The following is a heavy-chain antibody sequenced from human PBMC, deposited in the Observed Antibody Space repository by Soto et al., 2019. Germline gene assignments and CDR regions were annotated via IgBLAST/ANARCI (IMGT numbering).Heavy chain of an antibody. Sequence: SETLSLTCSFSCGSISSGSYYWGWIRQPPGKGLEWIGSISYSGNTYYSPSLKSRVTISVDTSKNRFSLEVRSVTATDTAVYHCARRGACTGAVGTSTGFDPWGQGTLVTVSS. CDR1: CGSISSGSYY. J-gene: IGHJ5*02. CDR3: ARRGACTGAVGTSTGFDP. V-gene: IGHV4-39*01. D-gene: IGHD6-13*01. CDR2: ISYSGNT.